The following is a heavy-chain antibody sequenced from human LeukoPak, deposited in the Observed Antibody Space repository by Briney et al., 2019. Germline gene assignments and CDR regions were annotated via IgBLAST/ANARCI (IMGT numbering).Heavy chain of an antibody. J-gene: IGHJ4*02. CDR3: ARASSSWYI. CDR2: INHSGST. V-gene: IGHV4-34*01. Sequence: SETLSLTCAVYGGSFSGYYWSWIRQPQGKGLEWIGEINHSGSTNYNPSLKSRVTISVDTSKNQFSLKLSSVTAADTAVYYCARASSSWYIWGQGTLVTVSS. D-gene: IGHD6-13*01. CDR1: GGSFSGYY.